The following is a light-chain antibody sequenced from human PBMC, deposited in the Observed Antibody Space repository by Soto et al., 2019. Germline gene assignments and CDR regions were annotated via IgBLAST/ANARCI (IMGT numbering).Light chain of an antibody. CDR3: SSYGDSNNLKV. CDR1: SSDVGDYNS. Sequence: QSALTQPPSASGSPGQSVTISCTGTSSDVGDYNSVSWYQQHPGKAPKLMIYEVNKRPSGVPDRFSGSKSGNTASLTVSGLQAEDEADYYCSSYGDSNNLKVFGTGTKLTVL. J-gene: IGLJ1*01. CDR2: EVN. V-gene: IGLV2-8*01.